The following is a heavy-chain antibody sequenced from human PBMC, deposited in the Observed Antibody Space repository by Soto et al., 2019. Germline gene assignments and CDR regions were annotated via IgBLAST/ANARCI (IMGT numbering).Heavy chain of an antibody. J-gene: IGHJ6*02. D-gene: IGHD6-13*01. Sequence: QVQLVESGGGVVQPWRSLRLSCAASGFTFSNYGMHWVRQAPGKGLEWVAVMSYDGRNKYYVDSVRGRFTISRDNSKNSLCLPMNSLRAEDTAVYYCAKDFEQHLLNYYYYYGMDVWGQGTTVTVSS. CDR1: GFTFSNYG. CDR3: AKDFEQHLLNYYYYYGMDV. V-gene: IGHV3-30*18. CDR2: MSYDGRNK.